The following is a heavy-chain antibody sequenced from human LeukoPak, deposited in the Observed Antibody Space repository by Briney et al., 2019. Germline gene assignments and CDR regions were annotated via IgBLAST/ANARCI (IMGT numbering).Heavy chain of an antibody. CDR1: GGSISSSSYY. Sequence: SETLSLTCTVSGGSISSSSYYWGWIRQPPGKGLEWIGSIYYSGSTYYNPSLKSRVTTSVDTSKNQLSLKLSSVTAADTAVYYCARAFPVTGHFDYWGQGTLVTVSS. J-gene: IGHJ4*02. CDR3: ARAFPVTGHFDY. V-gene: IGHV4-39*07. CDR2: IYYSGST. D-gene: IGHD6-19*01.